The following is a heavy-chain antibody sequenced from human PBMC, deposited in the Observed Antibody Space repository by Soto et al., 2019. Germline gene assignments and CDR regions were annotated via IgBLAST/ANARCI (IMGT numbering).Heavy chain of an antibody. V-gene: IGHV3-33*01. CDR1: GFTFSSYG. Sequence: GVSLRLSFAASGFTFSSYGMHWFRQAPGKGLEWVAVIYYDGSNKYYADSVKGRFTISRDNSKNTLYLQMNSLRAEDTALYYCARAQYSSSWYPFDYWGQGTLVSVSS. J-gene: IGHJ4*02. D-gene: IGHD6-13*01. CDR3: ARAQYSSSWYPFDY. CDR2: IYYDGSNK.